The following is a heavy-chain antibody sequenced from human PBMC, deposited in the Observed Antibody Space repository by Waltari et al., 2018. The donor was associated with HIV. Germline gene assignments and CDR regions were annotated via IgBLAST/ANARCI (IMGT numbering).Heavy chain of an antibody. CDR2: ISGNSGSI. D-gene: IGHD6-19*01. CDR1: GFTFDDYA. J-gene: IGHJ5*02. V-gene: IGHV3-9*01. CDR3: AKDIGRGSGWSKNWFDP. Sequence: EVQLVESGGGLVQPGRSLRLSCAASGFTFDDYAMHWVRQAPGKGLGWVSGISGNSGSIGYADSVKGRFTISRDNAKNSLYLQMNSLRAEDTALYYCAKDIGRGSGWSKNWFDPWGQGTLVTVSS.